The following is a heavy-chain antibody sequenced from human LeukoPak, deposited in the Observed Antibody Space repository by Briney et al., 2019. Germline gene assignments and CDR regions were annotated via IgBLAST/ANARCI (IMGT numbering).Heavy chain of an antibody. D-gene: IGHD6-25*01. CDR3: ARDRASGWKDAFDI. V-gene: IGHV3-48*04. CDR1: GFTFSSYS. J-gene: IGHJ3*02. CDR2: ISSSSSTI. Sequence: GSLRPSCAASGFTFSSYSMNWVRQAPGKGRGGGSYISSSSSTIYYAASVKGRFTISRDNAKTSLYPQMNSLRAEDTAVYYCARDRASGWKDAFDIWGQGTMVTVSS.